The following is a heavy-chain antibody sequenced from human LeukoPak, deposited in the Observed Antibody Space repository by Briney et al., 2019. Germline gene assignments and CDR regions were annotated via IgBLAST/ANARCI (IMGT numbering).Heavy chain of an antibody. J-gene: IGHJ4*02. V-gene: IGHV1-18*04. CDR3: ARGFGYGAGSYNDY. CDR2: ISAYNGNT. D-gene: IGHD3-10*01. Sequence: GSPVNVSCKPSGYTFSRYGISWVRQAPGQGREWMGWISAYNGNTNYAQKLQGRVTMTTCTSTSTAYMELRSLRFDDTAVYFCARGFGYGAGSYNDYWGQGTLVTVSS. CDR1: GYTFSRYG.